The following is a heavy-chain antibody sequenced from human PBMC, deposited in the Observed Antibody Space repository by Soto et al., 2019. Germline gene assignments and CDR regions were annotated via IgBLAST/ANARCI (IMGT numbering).Heavy chain of an antibody. V-gene: IGHV1-8*01. D-gene: IGHD6-13*01. CDR1: GYTFTSYD. J-gene: IGHJ4*02. CDR2: MNPNSGNT. CDR3: TRGSNVAAVIDY. Sequence: ASVKVSCKASGYTFTSYDINWVRQATGQGLEWMGWMNPNSGNTGYAQKFQGRVTMTRNPSMSTAYMELSSLRSEDTAVYYCTRGSNVAAVIDYWGQGTLVTVSS.